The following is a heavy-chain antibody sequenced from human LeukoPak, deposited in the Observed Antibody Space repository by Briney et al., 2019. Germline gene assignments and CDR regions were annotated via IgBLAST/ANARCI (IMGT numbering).Heavy chain of an antibody. D-gene: IGHD3-22*01. V-gene: IGHV3-23*01. CDR2: ISDSGGRT. Sequence: PGGSLRLSCAVSGITLSNYGMSWVRQAPGRGLEWVAGISDSGGRTNYADSVKGRLTISRDNPKNTLYLQMNRLRAEDTAVYFCAKRGVVIRVILVGFHKEAYYFDSWGQGALVTVSS. CDR1: GITLSNYG. J-gene: IGHJ4*02. CDR3: AKRGVVIRVILVGFHKEAYYFDS.